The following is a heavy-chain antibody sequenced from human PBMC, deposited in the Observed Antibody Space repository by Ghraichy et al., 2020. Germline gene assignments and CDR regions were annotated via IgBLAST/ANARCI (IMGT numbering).Heavy chain of an antibody. V-gene: IGHV4-34*01. J-gene: IGHJ4*02. Sequence: ESLNISCTVYGGSFSGYYWSWLRQPPGKGLEWIGEIKLSGSPSYSPSLRSRVPISVDTSKNQFSLKLTSVTAADTAMYYCARGLSYGDYVVAFGYWGQGTLVTVSS. CDR1: GGSFSGYY. D-gene: IGHD4-17*01. CDR2: IKLSGSP. CDR3: ARGLSYGDYVVAFGY.